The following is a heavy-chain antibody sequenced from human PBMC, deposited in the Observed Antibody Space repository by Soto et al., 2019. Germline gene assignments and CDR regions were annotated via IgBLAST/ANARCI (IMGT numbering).Heavy chain of an antibody. CDR2: IYTSGST. Sequence: PSETLSLTCTVSGGSISSYYWSWIRQPAGKGLEWIGRIYTSGSTNYNPSLKSRVTMSVDTSKNQFSLKLSSVTAADTAVYYCARESSITMIVVAKRGWFDPWGQGTLVT. J-gene: IGHJ5*02. CDR1: GGSISSYY. V-gene: IGHV4-4*07. D-gene: IGHD3-22*01. CDR3: ARESSITMIVVAKRGWFDP.